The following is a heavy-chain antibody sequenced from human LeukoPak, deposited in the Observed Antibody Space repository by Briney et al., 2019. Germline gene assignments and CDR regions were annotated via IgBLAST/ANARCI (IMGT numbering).Heavy chain of an antibody. J-gene: IGHJ3*02. V-gene: IGHV5-51*01. CDR3: ASTTWGGYDAFDI. CDR2: IYPADSDT. CDR1: EYTEYSFSHYW. Sequence: GESLKISCKGSEYTEYSFSHYWIGWVRQRPDKGLEWLGIIYPADSDTRYSPSFQGHVSISADISLNTAYLQWTSLKASDTAMYYCASTTWGGYDAFDIWGQGTMVTVSS. D-gene: IGHD3-3*01.